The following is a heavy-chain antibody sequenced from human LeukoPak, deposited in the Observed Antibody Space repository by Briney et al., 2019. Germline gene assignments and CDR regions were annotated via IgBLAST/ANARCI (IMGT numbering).Heavy chain of an antibody. V-gene: IGHV3-9*01. D-gene: IGHD3-22*01. CDR2: ISWNSGSI. Sequence: PGRSLRLSCAASGFTFDDYAMHWVRQAPGKGLEWVSGISWNSGSIGYADSVKGRFTISRDNAKNSLYLQMNSLRAEDTALYYCAKGLHRDSSGYYDAFDIWGQGTMVTVSS. CDR1: GFTFDDYA. J-gene: IGHJ3*02. CDR3: AKGLHRDSSGYYDAFDI.